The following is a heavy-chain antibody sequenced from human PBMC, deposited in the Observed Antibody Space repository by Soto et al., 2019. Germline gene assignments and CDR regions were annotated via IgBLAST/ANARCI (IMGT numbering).Heavy chain of an antibody. V-gene: IGHV4-30-2*01. CDR2: IYHSGST. CDR3: ASSHAGAHITAAVH. D-gene: IGHD6-13*01. J-gene: IGHJ4*02. Sequence: QLQLQESGSGLVKPSQTLSLTCAVSGGSISSGGYSWSWIRQPPGKGLEWIEYIYHSGSTYYNPSLKSRVNISVDRSKNQFSLKLSSVTAADTAVYYCASSHAGAHITAAVHWGQGTLVTVSS. CDR1: GGSISSGGYS.